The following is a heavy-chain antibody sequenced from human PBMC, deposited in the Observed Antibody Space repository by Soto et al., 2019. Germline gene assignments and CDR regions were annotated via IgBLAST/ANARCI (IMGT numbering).Heavy chain of an antibody. CDR1: GGSISSYY. CDR3: ARSPLLVWFGELLGYFDY. D-gene: IGHD3-10*01. J-gene: IGHJ4*02. V-gene: IGHV4-59*01. Sequence: SETLSLTCTVSGGSISSYYWSWIRQPPGKGLEWIGYIYYSGSTNYNPSLKSRVTISVDTSKNQFSLKLSSVTAADTAVYYCARSPLLVWFGELLGYFDYWGQGTLVTVSS. CDR2: IYYSGST.